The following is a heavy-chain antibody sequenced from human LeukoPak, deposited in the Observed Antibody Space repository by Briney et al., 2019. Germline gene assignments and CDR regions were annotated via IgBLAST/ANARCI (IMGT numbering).Heavy chain of an antibody. Sequence: ASVKVSCKASGYTFTSYDINWVRQATGQGLEWMGWMNPNSGNTGYAQKFQGRVTMTRNTSISTAYMELSSLRSEDTAVYYCARGARAAGPYYFDYWGQGTLVTVSS. V-gene: IGHV1-8*01. CDR2: MNPNSGNT. J-gene: IGHJ4*02. D-gene: IGHD6-13*01. CDR3: ARGARAAGPYYFDY. CDR1: GYTFTSYD.